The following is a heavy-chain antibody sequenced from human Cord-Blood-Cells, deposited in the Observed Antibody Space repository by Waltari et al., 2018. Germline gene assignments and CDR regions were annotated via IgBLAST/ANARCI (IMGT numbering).Heavy chain of an antibody. V-gene: IGHV4-31*03. J-gene: IGHJ1*01. D-gene: IGHD6-6*01. CDR2: IYSSGST. Sequence: QVQLQESGPGLVKPSQPLSLTCTVSGGSISSGGYYWSWLRQPPGKGREWIGYIYSSGSTYYNPSLKSRVTISVDTSKNQFSLKLSSVTAADTAVYYCARVPTSDSSSSVGYFQHWGQGTLVTVSS. CDR3: ARVPTSDSSSSVGYFQH. CDR1: GGSISSGGYY.